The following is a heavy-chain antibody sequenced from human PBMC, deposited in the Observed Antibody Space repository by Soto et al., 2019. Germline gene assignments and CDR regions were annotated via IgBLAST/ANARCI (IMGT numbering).Heavy chain of an antibody. CDR1: GYRFTNYW. D-gene: IGHD2-15*01. CDR3: ARDYGSGPPCYEFAY. J-gene: IGHJ4*02. V-gene: IGHV5-51*01. Sequence: GESLKISCKGSGYRFTNYWIGWVRQMPGKGLEWMGIIYPGDSDTRYSPSFQGQVTISADKSINTAYLQWSSLKASDTAMYYCARDYGSGPPCYEFAYWAKGTQVPVSS. CDR2: IYPGDSDT.